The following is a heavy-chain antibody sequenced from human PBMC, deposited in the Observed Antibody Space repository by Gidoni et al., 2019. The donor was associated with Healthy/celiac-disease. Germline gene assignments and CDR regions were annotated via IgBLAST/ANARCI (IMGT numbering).Heavy chain of an antibody. D-gene: IGHD6-13*01. CDR3: AKLGVAATFDY. CDR1: GFTFSSYD. Sequence: EVQLFESGGGLVQPGGSLRLSCATSGFTFSSYDMSWVRQDPGKGLEWVSAISCSGGSTYYADSVKGRFTISRDNSKNTLYLQMNSLRAEDTAVYYCAKLGVAATFDYWGQGTLVTVSS. CDR2: ISCSGGST. J-gene: IGHJ4*02. V-gene: IGHV3-23*01.